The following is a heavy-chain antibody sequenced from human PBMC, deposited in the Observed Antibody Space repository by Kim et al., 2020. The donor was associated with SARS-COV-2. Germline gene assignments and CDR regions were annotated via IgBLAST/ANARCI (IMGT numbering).Heavy chain of an antibody. V-gene: IGHV3-23*01. CDR1: GFTFSSYA. CDR2: ISGSGGST. CDR3: AKHMTTVTTAKYYFDY. D-gene: IGHD4-4*01. J-gene: IGHJ4*02. Sequence: GGSLRLSCAASGFTFSSYAMSWVRQAPGKGLEWVSAISGSGGSTYYADSVKGRFTISRDNSKNTLYLQMNSLRAEDTAVYYCAKHMTTVTTAKYYFDYWGQGTLVTVSS.